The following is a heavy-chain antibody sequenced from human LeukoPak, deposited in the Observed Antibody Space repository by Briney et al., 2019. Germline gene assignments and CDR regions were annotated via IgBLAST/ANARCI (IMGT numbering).Heavy chain of an antibody. CDR3: ERGRVPVSGEYQLQPPLW. V-gene: IGHV4-34*01. CDR2: INHGGIT. CDR1: GGSFSGYF. Sequence: SETLSLTCAVYGGSFSGYFWSWIRQPPGRGLEWIGEINHGGITNYNPSLKTRVTISVDTSKNQFSLRLTSVSAADTAVYYCERGRVPVSGEYQLQPPLWWGQGTLVTVSS. D-gene: IGHD2-2*01. J-gene: IGHJ4*02.